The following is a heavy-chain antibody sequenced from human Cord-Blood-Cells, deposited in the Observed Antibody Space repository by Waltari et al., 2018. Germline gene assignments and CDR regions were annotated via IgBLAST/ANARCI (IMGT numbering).Heavy chain of an antibody. Sequence: QVQLVQSGAEVKKPGSLVKVSCKASGGTFSSPAVSLLGTARGQGLEWMGEIIPIFGTANYAQKFQGRVTITADESTSTAYMELSSLRSEDTAVYYCASPQVYDSSGYGAFDIWGQGTMVTVSS. D-gene: IGHD3-22*01. V-gene: IGHV1-69*01. CDR1: GGTFSSPA. J-gene: IGHJ3*02. CDR2: IIPIFGTA. CDR3: ASPQVYDSSGYGAFDI.